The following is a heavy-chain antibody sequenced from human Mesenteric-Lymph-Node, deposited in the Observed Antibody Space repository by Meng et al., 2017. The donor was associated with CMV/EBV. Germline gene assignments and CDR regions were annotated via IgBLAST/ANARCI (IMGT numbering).Heavy chain of an antibody. D-gene: IGHD3-3*01. Sequence: GESLKISCAASGFTFSSYGMHWVRQAPGKGLEWVAFIRYDGSNEYYVDSVKGRFTISRDNAKNSLYLQMNSLRAEDTAAYYCARDAPSRDSRDFWSGYSYYYYYYGMDVWGQGTTVTVSS. J-gene: IGHJ6*02. CDR3: ARDAPSRDSRDFWSGYSYYYYYYGMDV. V-gene: IGHV3-30*02. CDR1: GFTFSSYG. CDR2: IRYDGSNE.